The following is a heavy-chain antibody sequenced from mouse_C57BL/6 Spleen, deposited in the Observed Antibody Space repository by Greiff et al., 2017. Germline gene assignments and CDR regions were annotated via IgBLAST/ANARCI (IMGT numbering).Heavy chain of an antibody. CDR3: ARNYDYDEGVFDY. CDR1: GYTFTDYY. J-gene: IGHJ2*01. V-gene: IGHV1-19*01. Sequence: VQLQQSGPVLVKPGASVKMSCKASGYTFTDYYMNWVKQSHGKSLEWIGVINPYNGGTSYNQKFKGKATLTVDKSSSTAYMELNILTSKDSAVXYYARNYDYDEGVFDYWGQGTTLTVSS. D-gene: IGHD2-4*01. CDR2: INPYNGGT.